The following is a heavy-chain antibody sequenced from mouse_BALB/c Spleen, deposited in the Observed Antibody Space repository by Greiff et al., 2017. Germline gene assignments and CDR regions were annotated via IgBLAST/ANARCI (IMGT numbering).Heavy chain of an antibody. CDR1: GFNIKDTY. CDR3: FHYYGGYYFDY. CDR2: IDPANGNT. V-gene: IGHV14-3*02. D-gene: IGHD1-2*01. J-gene: IGHJ2*01. Sequence: EVQLQESGAELVKPGASVKLSCTASGFNIKDTYMHWVKQRPEQGLEWIGRIDPANGNTKYDPKFQGKATITADTSSNTAYLQLSSLTSEDTAVYYCFHYYGGYYFDYWGQGTTLTVSS.